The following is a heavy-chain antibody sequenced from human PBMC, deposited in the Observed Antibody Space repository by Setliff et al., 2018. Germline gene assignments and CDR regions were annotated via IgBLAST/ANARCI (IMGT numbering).Heavy chain of an antibody. CDR1: Y. CDR3: TRATPDSRNYYYTADY. CDR2: SRNKANGYTT. V-gene: IGHV3-72*01. Sequence: YWGWIRQPPGQGLEWIGRSRNKANGYTTEFAASVKGRFTISRDDSQNSLYLQMNSLKTEDTAVYYCTRATPDSRNYYYTADYWGQGTLVTVSS. J-gene: IGHJ4*02. D-gene: IGHD3-16*01.